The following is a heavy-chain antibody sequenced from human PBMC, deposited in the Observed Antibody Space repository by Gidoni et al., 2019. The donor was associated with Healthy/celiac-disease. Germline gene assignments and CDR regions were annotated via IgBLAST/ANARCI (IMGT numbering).Heavy chain of an antibody. CDR1: GYPFTSYA. CDR2: INAGNGNT. J-gene: IGHJ5*02. CDR3: ARSPKKYNWNSALSFGWFDP. D-gene: IGHD1-7*01. V-gene: IGHV1-3*01. Sequence: QVQLVQSGAEVKKPGASVKVSCTAPGYPFTSYAMHWVRQAPGQRLEWMGWINAGNGNTKYSRKFQGRVTITRDTSASTAYMELSSLRSEDTAVYYCARSPKKYNWNSALSFGWFDPWGQGTLVTVSS.